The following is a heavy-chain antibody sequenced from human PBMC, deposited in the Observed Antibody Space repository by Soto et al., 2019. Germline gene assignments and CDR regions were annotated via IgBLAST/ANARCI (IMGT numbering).Heavy chain of an antibody. Sequence: GGSLRLSCAASGFTFSSYGMHWVRQAPGKGLEWVAVIWYDGSNKYYADSVKGRFTISRDNSKNTLYRQMNSLRAEDTAVYYCARELLWFGEFWVKANDAFDIWGQGTMVTVSS. CDR2: IWYDGSNK. V-gene: IGHV3-33*01. CDR1: GFTFSSYG. J-gene: IGHJ3*02. CDR3: ARELLWFGEFWVKANDAFDI. D-gene: IGHD3-10*01.